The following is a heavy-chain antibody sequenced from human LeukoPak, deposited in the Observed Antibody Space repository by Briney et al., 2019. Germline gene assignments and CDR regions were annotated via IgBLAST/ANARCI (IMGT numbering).Heavy chain of an antibody. D-gene: IGHD7-27*01. V-gene: IGHV4-59*01. J-gene: IGHJ4*02. CDR2: IYYSGST. Sequence: SETLSLTCTVSGGSISSYYWSWIRQPPGKGLKWIGYIYYSGSTSYSPSLRSRVTISVDTSKNQFSLKLGSVTAADTAVYYCATNTGTVFDYWGQGALVTVSS. CDR1: GGSISSYY. CDR3: ATNTGTVFDY.